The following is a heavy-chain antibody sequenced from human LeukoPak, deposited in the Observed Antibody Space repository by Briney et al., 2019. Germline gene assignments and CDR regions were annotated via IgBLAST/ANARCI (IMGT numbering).Heavy chain of an antibody. CDR2: ISWNSGSI. D-gene: IGHD2-2*03. V-gene: IGHV3-9*01. Sequence: GGSLRLSCAASGFTFDDYAMHWVRQAPGKGLEWVSGISWNSGSIGYADSVKGRFTISRDNAKNSLYLQMNSLRAEDTALYYCAKGGYCSSTSCYVYFDYTGQRNLVTASS. CDR3: AKGGYCSSTSCYVYFDY. J-gene: IGHJ4*02. CDR1: GFTFDDYA.